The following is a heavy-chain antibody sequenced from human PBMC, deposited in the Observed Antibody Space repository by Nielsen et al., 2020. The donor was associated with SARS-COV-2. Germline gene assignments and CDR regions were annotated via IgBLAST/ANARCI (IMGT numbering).Heavy chain of an antibody. Sequence: ASVKVSCKASGYTFTSYGISWVRQAPGQGLEWMGWISAYNGNTNYAQKLQGRVTMTTDTSTSTAYMELRSLRSDDTAVYYCTTPDTIAVFDYWGQGTLVTVSS. D-gene: IGHD3-10*01. V-gene: IGHV1-18*01. J-gene: IGHJ4*02. CDR2: ISAYNGNT. CDR1: GYTFTSYG. CDR3: TTPDTIAVFDY.